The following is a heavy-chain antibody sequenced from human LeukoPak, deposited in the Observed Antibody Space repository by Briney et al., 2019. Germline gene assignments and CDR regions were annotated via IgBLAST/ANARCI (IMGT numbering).Heavy chain of an antibody. CDR1: GGSFSGYY. V-gene: IGHV4-34*01. D-gene: IGHD6-13*01. CDR2: INHSGST. J-gene: IGHJ5*02. CDR3: ARRSPAGWFDP. Sequence: SETLSLTCAGYGGSFSGYYWSWIRQPPGKGLEWIGEINHSGSTNYNPSLKSRVTISVDTSKNQFSLKLSSVTAADTAVYYCARRSPAGWFDPWGQGTLVTVSS.